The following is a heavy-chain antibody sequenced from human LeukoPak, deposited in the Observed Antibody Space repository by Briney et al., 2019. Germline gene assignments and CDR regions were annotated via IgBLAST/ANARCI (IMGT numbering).Heavy chain of an antibody. CDR2: ISDSGDGT. D-gene: IGHD4-17*01. CDR1: GFTFRTYA. CDR3: AKGPRMTTVTSTSNWFDP. J-gene: IGHJ5*02. Sequence: GSLRLSCAASGFTFRTYAMSWVRQAPGKGLEWVSGISDSGDGTYYAESVKGRFTISRDNSKNTLYLQMNSLRAEDTAVYYCAKGPRMTTVTSTSNWFDPWGQGTLVTVSS. V-gene: IGHV3-23*01.